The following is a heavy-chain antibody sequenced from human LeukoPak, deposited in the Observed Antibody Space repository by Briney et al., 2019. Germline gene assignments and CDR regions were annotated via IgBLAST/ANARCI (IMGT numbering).Heavy chain of an antibody. CDR3: ARVSDTSMVTPGFDS. J-gene: IGHJ4*02. D-gene: IGHD5-18*01. V-gene: IGHV1-18*01. Sequence: ASVKVSCKTSGYHFNRYTITWVRPAPGQGLEWMGWVSTSNGDTSYADKFQGGVTMTTETVTKTAYMELRRLRSGDTAMYFCARVSDTSMVTPGFDSWGQGTLVTVSS. CDR2: VSTSNGDT. CDR1: GYHFNRYT.